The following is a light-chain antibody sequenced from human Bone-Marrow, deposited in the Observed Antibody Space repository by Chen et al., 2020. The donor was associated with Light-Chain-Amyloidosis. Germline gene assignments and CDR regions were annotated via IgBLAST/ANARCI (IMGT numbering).Light chain of an antibody. Sequence: SYVLTQPSSVSVAPGQTATIACGGNNIGSTSVHWYQQTPGQAPLLVVYDDSYRPSGIPERLAGSKSGNTTTLTISRVEAGDEADYYCQVWDRSRDRPVFGGGTKLPVL. J-gene: IGLJ3*02. CDR1: NIGSTS. V-gene: IGLV3-21*02. CDR3: QVWDRSRDRPV. CDR2: DDS.